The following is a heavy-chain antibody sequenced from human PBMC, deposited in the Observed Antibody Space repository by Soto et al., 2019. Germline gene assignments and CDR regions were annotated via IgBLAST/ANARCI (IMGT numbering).Heavy chain of an antibody. J-gene: IGHJ5*01. CDR1: GFNFNTYV. Sequence: GGSLRLSCAASGFNFNTYVMSWVRQAPGKGLEWISTIDKIGTSTYYADSVKGRFTISRDNSKNTLSLQMNSLRAEDTALYYCAKDGGGSAVLGSWGQGTLVTVSS. D-gene: IGHD3-16*01. CDR2: IDKIGTST. CDR3: AKDGGGSAVLGS. V-gene: IGHV3-23*05.